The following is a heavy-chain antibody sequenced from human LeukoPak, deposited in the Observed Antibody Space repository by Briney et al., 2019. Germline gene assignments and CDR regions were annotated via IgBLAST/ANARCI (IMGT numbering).Heavy chain of an antibody. CDR1: GFTFSSYG. D-gene: IGHD6-13*01. V-gene: IGHV3-30*06. Sequence: GGSLRLSCAASGFTFSSYGMHWVRQAPGKGLEWVAVILYDRSNKFYVDSVKGRFSISRDNSKNTLYLQMNSLRVEDTAVYYCARDMRLYGSSGHFDSWGQGTLVTVSS. CDR3: ARDMRLYGSSGHFDS. CDR2: ILYDRSNK. J-gene: IGHJ4*02.